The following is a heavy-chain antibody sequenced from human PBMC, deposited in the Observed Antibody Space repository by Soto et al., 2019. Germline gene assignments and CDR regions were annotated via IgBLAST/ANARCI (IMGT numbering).Heavy chain of an antibody. CDR3: ARDPAYYGSGSYYDGRAYYYGMDV. J-gene: IGHJ6*02. Sequence: QVQLLESGPGLMKPSQTLSLTCTVSGGSISSGGYCWSWVRQHPGKGLEWIGNINDSGSIYSNPSLKSRVTISVDTSKNQFSLRLSSVTAADTAVYFCARDPAYYGSGSYYDGRAYYYGMDVWGHGTTVTVSS. CDR1: GGSISSGGYC. V-gene: IGHV4-31*03. D-gene: IGHD3-10*01. CDR2: INDSGSI.